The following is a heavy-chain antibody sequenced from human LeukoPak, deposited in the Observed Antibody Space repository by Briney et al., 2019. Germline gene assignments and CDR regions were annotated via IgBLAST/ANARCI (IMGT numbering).Heavy chain of an antibody. CDR1: GYTFTCYY. CDR2: INPNSGGT. Sequence: ASGKVSCKASGYTFTCYYMHWVRHAPGPGLEWMGRINPNSGGTNYAQKFQGRVTMTRDTSISTAYMELSRLRSDDTAVYYWARDSSGGRYYMDVWGKGTTVTVSS. D-gene: IGHD6-19*01. CDR3: ARDSSGGRYYMDV. J-gene: IGHJ6*03. V-gene: IGHV1-2*06.